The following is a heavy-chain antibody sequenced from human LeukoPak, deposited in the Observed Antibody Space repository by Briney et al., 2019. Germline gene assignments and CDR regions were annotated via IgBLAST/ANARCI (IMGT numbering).Heavy chain of an antibody. Sequence: SETLSLTCTVSGGSISSSTYYWGWIRQPPGKGLEWIGSTYYSGSTYYNPSLKSRVTISVDTSKNQFSLKLSSVTAADTAVYYCARHWGVGATYFDYWGQGTLVTVSS. J-gene: IGHJ4*02. CDR2: TYYSGST. V-gene: IGHV4-39*01. D-gene: IGHD1-26*01. CDR3: ARHWGVGATYFDY. CDR1: GGSISSSTYY.